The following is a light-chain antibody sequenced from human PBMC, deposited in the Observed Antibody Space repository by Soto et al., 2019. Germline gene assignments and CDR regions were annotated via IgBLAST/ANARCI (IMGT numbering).Light chain of an antibody. CDR3: MQGLQTRT. V-gene: IGKV2-28*01. CDR2: LGS. CDR1: QSLLHSNGYNY. Sequence: DIVMTQSPLSLPVTPGEPASISCRSSQSLLHSNGYNYLDWYLQKPGQSPQLLIYLGSNRASGVPDRFSGSGSGTDFTLKISRVEAEDVGVYYCMQGLQTRTFGQGTKVDI. J-gene: IGKJ1*01.